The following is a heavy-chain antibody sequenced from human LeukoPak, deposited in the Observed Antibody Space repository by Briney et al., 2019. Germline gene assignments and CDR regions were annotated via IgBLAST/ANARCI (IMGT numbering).Heavy chain of an antibody. D-gene: IGHD2-15*01. CDR1: GFTFSSYE. Sequence: GGSLRLSCAASGFTFSSYEMNWVRQAPGKGLEWVSYISSSGSTINYADSVKGRFTISRDNAKNSLYLQMNSLRAEDTAVYYCARGYCSGGSCYSWVYWGQGTLVTVSS. J-gene: IGHJ4*02. CDR3: ARGYCSGGSCYSWVY. V-gene: IGHV3-48*03. CDR2: ISSSGSTI.